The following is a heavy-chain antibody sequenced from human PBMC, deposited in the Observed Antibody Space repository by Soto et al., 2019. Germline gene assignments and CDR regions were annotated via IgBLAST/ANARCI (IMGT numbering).Heavy chain of an antibody. CDR1: GGTFSSYT. Sequence: QVPLVQSGAEVKKPGSSVKVSCKASGGTFSSYTISWVRQAPGQGLEWMGRIIPILGIANYAQKFQGRVTITADKSTSTAYMELSSLRSEDTAVYYCARSSGYDHYYYYGMDVWGQGTTVTVSS. J-gene: IGHJ6*02. CDR2: IIPILGIA. D-gene: IGHD5-12*01. V-gene: IGHV1-69*02. CDR3: ARSSGYDHYYYYGMDV.